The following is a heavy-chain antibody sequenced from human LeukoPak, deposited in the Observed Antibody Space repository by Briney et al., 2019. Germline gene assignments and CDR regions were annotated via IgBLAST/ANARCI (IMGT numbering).Heavy chain of an antibody. CDR1: GFTFSSYA. J-gene: IGHJ4*01. CDR3: VRAARSGLQVRSPAYFDF. CDR2: ISYDGSNK. Sequence: GGSLRLSCAASGFTFSSYAMHWVRQAPGKGPEWVAVISYDGSNKYYADSVKGRFTISRDNAQNSLYLQMSSLTAEDTAVYFCVRAARSGLQVRSPAYFDFWGHGTLVTVSS. D-gene: IGHD2-21*02. V-gene: IGHV3-30*07.